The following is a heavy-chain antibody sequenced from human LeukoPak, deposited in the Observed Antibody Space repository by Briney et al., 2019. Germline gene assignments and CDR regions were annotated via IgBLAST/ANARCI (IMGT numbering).Heavy chain of an antibody. D-gene: IGHD2-21*01. Sequence: SETLSLTCTVSGASITSGDYFWSWIRQPPGKGLEWIGYIQYSGATYSNPSLKSRVTISVDTSKNQCSLKLSSVTAADTAVYYCARDSYMVVAPGSWFDPWGQGTLVTVSS. CDR2: IQYSGAT. V-gene: IGHV4-30-4*01. CDR3: ARDSYMVVAPGSWFDP. J-gene: IGHJ5*02. CDR1: GASITSGDYF.